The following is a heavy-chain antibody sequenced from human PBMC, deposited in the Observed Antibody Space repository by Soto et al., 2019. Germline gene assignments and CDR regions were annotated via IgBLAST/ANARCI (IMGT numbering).Heavy chain of an antibody. D-gene: IGHD3-9*01. CDR3: ARPLADILTGYYQGGNWFDP. CDR2: IYYSGST. CDR1: GGSISSSSYY. Sequence: SETLSLTCTVSGGSISSSSYYWGWIRQPPGKGLEWIGSIYYSGSTYYNPSLKSRVTISVDTSKNQFSLKLSSVTAADTAVYNCARPLADILTGYYQGGNWFDPWGQGTLVTVSS. V-gene: IGHV4-39*01. J-gene: IGHJ5*02.